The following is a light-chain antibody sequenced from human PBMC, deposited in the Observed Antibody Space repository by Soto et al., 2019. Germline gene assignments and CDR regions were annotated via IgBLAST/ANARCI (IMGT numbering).Light chain of an antibody. J-gene: IGKJ5*01. Sequence: DIQLTQSPSFLSASVGDRVTITCRASHDISSYLTWYQQKPGKAPTVLIYAASTLQGGVPSRFSGSGSGTEFTLTISSLQSEDFASYYCQQHKDYPLTFGRGTRLVIK. CDR2: AAS. CDR1: HDISSY. V-gene: IGKV1-9*01. CDR3: QQHKDYPLT.